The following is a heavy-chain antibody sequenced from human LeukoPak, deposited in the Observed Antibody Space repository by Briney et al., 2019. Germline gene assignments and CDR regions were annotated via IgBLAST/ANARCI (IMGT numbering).Heavy chain of an antibody. CDR2: ISYDGSNK. CDR3: AKGPGYYYYYMDV. CDR1: GFTFSSYA. J-gene: IGHJ6*03. V-gene: IGHV3-30*18. Sequence: GGSLRLSCAASGFTFSSYAMHWVRQAPGKGLEWVAVISYDGSNKYYPDSVKGRFTISRDNSKHTLYLQMNSLSAEDTAVYYCAKGPGYYYYYMDVWGKGTTVTVSS.